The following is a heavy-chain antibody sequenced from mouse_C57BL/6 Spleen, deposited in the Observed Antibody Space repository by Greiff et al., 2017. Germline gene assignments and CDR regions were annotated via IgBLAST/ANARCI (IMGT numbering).Heavy chain of an antibody. Sequence: DVKLQESGPGLAKPSQTLSLTCSVTGYSITSDYWNWIRTFPGNKLEYMGYISYSGSTYYNPSLKSRISITRDTSKNQYYLQLNSVTTEDTATYYCARYGTVGAMDYWGQGTSVTVSS. D-gene: IGHD1-1*01. CDR2: ISYSGST. CDR3: ARYGTVGAMDY. J-gene: IGHJ4*01. V-gene: IGHV3-8*01. CDR1: GYSITSDY.